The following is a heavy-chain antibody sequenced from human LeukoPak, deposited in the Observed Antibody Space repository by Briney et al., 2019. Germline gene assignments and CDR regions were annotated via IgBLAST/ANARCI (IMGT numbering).Heavy chain of an antibody. V-gene: IGHV4-61*02. Sequence: PSETLSLTCTVSGGSISSGSYYWSWIRQPAGKGLEWIGRIYTSGSTNYNPSLKSRVTMSVDTSKNQFSLKLSSVTAADTAVYYCAREINREGHFDYWGQGTLVTVSS. J-gene: IGHJ4*02. CDR1: GGSISSGSYY. D-gene: IGHD1-26*01. CDR3: AREINREGHFDY. CDR2: IYTSGST.